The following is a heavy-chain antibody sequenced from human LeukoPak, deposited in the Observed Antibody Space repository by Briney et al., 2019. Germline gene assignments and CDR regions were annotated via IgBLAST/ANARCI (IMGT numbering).Heavy chain of an antibody. D-gene: IGHD5-24*01. Sequence: GGSLRLSCAASGFTFSSYEMNWVRQAPGKGLEWVSSISSSSSYIYYADSVKGRFTISRDNAKNSLYLQMNSLRAEDTAVYYCARADGYHKSSYDYWGQGTLVTVSS. CDR3: ARADGYHKSSYDY. V-gene: IGHV3-21*01. J-gene: IGHJ4*02. CDR1: GFTFSSYE. CDR2: ISSSSSYI.